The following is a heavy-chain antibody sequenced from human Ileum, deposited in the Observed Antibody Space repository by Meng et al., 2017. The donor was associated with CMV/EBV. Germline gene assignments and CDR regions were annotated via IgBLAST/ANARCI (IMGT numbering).Heavy chain of an antibody. V-gene: IGHV7-4-1*02. CDR1: GYTFTNNN. CDR3: ATGSVAADGKGY. Sequence: QVHLVQSGSELKKPGASVKVSCKTSGYTFTNNNIIWVRQAPGQGPEWMGWIDTNTGNPTYAQGFTGRFVFSLDTSVNTAYLQISSLKAEDTAVYYCATGSVAADGKGYWGQGTLVTVSS. J-gene: IGHJ4*02. D-gene: IGHD6-13*01. CDR2: IDTNTGNP.